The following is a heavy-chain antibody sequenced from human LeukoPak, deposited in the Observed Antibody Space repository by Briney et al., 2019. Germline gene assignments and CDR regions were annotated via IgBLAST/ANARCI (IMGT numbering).Heavy chain of an antibody. D-gene: IGHD3-10*01. CDR2: IIPIFGTA. V-gene: IGHV1-69*13. J-gene: IGHJ4*02. CDR1: GGTFSSYA. CDR3: ARYYYGSGSYYIFDY. Sequence: GASVKVSCKASGGTFSSYAISWVRQAPGQGLEWMGGIIPIFGTANYAQKFQGRVTITADESTSTAYMELSSLRSEDTAVYYCARYYYGSGSYYIFDYWGQGTLVTVSS.